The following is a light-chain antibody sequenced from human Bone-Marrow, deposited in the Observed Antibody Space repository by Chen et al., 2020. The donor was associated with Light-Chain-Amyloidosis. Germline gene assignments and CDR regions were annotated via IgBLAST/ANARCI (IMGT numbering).Light chain of an antibody. CDR3: QVWDRSSDRPV. CDR1: NMGSTC. Sequence: SYVLTQPSSVSVSPGQTATIACGRNNMGSTCVHWYQHTPGQAPLRVVYDHRDRPSGIPARLSGANAGSTATLTISRVEAGDATDNYGQVWDRSSDRPVFGGGTKLTVL. V-gene: IGLV3-21*02. CDR2: DHR. J-gene: IGLJ3*02.